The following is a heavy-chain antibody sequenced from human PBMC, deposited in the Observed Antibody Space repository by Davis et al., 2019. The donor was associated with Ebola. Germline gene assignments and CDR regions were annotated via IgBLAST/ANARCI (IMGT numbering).Heavy chain of an antibody. D-gene: IGHD3-3*01. V-gene: IGHV5-51*01. Sequence: KVSCKVSGYSFTTYWIGWVRQMPGKGLEWMGIIYPGDSDTRYSPSFQGQVTISADKSLSTAYLQWSSLKASDTAMYYCARGTSTIGDYFDYWGQGLLVTVSS. CDR2: IYPGDSDT. CDR1: GYSFTTYW. J-gene: IGHJ4*02. CDR3: ARGTSTIGDYFDY.